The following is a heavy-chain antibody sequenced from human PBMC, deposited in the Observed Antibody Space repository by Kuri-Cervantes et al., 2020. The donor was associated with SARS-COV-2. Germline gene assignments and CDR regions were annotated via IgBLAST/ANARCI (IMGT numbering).Heavy chain of an antibody. CDR2: IYYSGST. CDR1: GSSISSYY. J-gene: IGHJ6*02. CDR3: ATSYGGSGSYYYGMDV. Sequence: SETLSLTCTVSGSSISSYYWSWIRQPPGKGLEWIGYIYYSGSTNYNPSLKSRVTISVDTSKNQFSLKLSSVTAADTAVYYCATSYGGSGSYYYGMDVWGQGTTVTVSS. V-gene: IGHV4-59*01. D-gene: IGHD3-10*01.